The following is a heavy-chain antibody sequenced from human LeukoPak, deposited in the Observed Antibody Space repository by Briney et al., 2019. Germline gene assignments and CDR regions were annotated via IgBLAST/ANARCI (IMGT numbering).Heavy chain of an antibody. CDR3: AREGSRDGYNYLDY. V-gene: IGHV3-21*01. CDR1: GFTFSSYS. J-gene: IGHJ4*02. D-gene: IGHD5-24*01. CDR2: ISSSSSYI. Sequence: GGSLRLSCAASGFTFSSYSMNWVRQAPGKGLEWVSSISSSSSYIYYADSVKGRFTISRDNAKNSLYLQMNSLRAEDTAVYYCAREGSRDGYNYLDYWGQGTLVTVSS.